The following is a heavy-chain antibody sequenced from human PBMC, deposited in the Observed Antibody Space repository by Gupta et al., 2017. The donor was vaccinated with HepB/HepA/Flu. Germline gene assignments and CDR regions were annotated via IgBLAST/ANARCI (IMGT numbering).Heavy chain of an antibody. J-gene: IGHJ6*03. CDR1: GYTFTGYY. CDR3: ARVRYSSSFNHYYYYYMDV. D-gene: IGHD6-6*01. CDR2: INPNSGGT. V-gene: IGHV1-2*02. Sequence: QVQLVQSGAEVKKPGASVKVSCKASGYTFTGYYMHWVRQAPGQGLEWMGWINPNSGGTNYAQKFQGRVTMTRDTSISTAYMELSRLRSDDTAVYYCARVRYSSSFNHYYYYYMDVWGKGTTVTVSS.